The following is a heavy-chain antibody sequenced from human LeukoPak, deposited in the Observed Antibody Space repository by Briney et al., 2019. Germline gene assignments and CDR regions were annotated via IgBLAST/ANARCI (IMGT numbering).Heavy chain of an antibody. CDR2: IYTSGST. Sequence: SETLSLTCTVSGGSISSYYWSWIRQPAGKGLEWIGRIYTSGSTIYNPSLKSRVTMSIDTSKNQFSLKLSSVTAADTAVYYCARGRYESTRLSAYCYYYMDVWGKGTTVTVSS. CDR1: GGSISSYY. D-gene: IGHD1-14*01. CDR3: ARGRYESTRLSAYCYYYMDV. V-gene: IGHV4-4*07. J-gene: IGHJ6*03.